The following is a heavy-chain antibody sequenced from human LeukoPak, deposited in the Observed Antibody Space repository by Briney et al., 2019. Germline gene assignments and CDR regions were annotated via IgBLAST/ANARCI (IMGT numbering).Heavy chain of an antibody. V-gene: IGHV1-46*01. CDR3: ARECYYDSSGYWYYFDY. D-gene: IGHD3-22*01. Sequence: ASVKVSCKASGYTFTSYYMHWVRQAPGQGLEWMGIINPSGGSTSYAQKFQGRVTMTRDTSTSTVYMELSSLRSEDTAVYYCARECYYDSSGYWYYFDYWGQGTLVTVSS. CDR1: GYTFTSYY. CDR2: INPSGGST. J-gene: IGHJ4*02.